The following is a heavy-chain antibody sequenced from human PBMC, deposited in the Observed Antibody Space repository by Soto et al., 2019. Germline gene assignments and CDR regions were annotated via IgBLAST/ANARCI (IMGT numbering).Heavy chain of an antibody. CDR3: ARMDDSSGYYFDP. Sequence: QVQLVQSGAEVKKSGASVKVSCKASGYTFTGYYIHWVRQAPRQGLEWMGWINPKTGGTNYAQKFQGRVTMSRDTSITTDYMELSRLRSDDTAVYYCARMDDSSGYYFDPWGQGTLVTVSS. CDR1: GYTFTGYY. CDR2: INPKTGGT. J-gene: IGHJ5*02. V-gene: IGHV1-2*02. D-gene: IGHD3-22*01.